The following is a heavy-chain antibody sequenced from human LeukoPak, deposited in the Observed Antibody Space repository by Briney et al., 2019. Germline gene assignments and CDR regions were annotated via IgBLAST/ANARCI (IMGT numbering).Heavy chain of an antibody. CDR3: AKDLTYYYDSSGDDAFDI. D-gene: IGHD3-22*01. CDR1: GFTFSSYG. J-gene: IGHJ3*02. Sequence: PGGSLRPSCAASGFTFSSYGMHWVRQAPGKGLEWVAFIRYDGSNKYYADSVKGRFTISRDNSKNTLYLQMNSLRAEDTAVYYCAKDLTYYYDSSGDDAFDIWGQGTMVTVSS. V-gene: IGHV3-30*02. CDR2: IRYDGSNK.